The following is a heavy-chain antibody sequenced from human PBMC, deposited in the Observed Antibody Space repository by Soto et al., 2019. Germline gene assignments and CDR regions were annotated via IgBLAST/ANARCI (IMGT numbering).Heavy chain of an antibody. CDR3: ARDEGNAMVRGYXK. D-gene: IGHD3-10*01. CDR2: IKFDGSRT. Sequence: PGGSLRLSCAASGFTFSNYWMHWVRQSPTKGLVWVSSIKFDGSRTFYADSVKGRFTISRDNAKNTVYLQMSSLSAEDTAVYYCARDEGNAMVRGYXKWGKGTLVT. V-gene: IGHV3-74*01. J-gene: IGHJ4*02. CDR1: GFTFSNYW.